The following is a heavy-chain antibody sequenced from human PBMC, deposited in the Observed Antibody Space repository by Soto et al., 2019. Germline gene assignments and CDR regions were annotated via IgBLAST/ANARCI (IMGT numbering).Heavy chain of an antibody. J-gene: IGHJ5*02. CDR2: IYYSGST. Sequence: SETLSLTCTVSGGSISSYHWSWIRQPPGKGLEWIGYIYYSGSTNYNPSLKSRVTISVDTSKNQFSLKLSSVTAADTAVYYCARVATKTWFDPWGQGTLVTVSS. D-gene: IGHD2-15*01. V-gene: IGHV4-59*01. CDR3: ARVATKTWFDP. CDR1: GGSISSYH.